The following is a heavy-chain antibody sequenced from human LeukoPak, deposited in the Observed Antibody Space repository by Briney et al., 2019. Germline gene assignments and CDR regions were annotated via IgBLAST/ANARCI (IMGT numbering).Heavy chain of an antibody. J-gene: IGHJ6*02. CDR1: GYTFTGYY. V-gene: IGHV1-46*01. Sequence: ASVKVSCKASGYTFTGYYMHWVRQAPGQGLEWMGIINPSGGSTSYAQKFQGRVTMTRDTSTSTVYMELSSLRSEDTAVYYCARDLRSLTILGVVSGPYYGMDVWGQGTTVTVSS. CDR3: ARDLRSLTILGVVSGPYYGMDV. D-gene: IGHD3-3*01. CDR2: INPSGGST.